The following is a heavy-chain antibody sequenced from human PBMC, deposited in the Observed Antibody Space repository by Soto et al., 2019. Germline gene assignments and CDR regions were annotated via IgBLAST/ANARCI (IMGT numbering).Heavy chain of an antibody. V-gene: IGHV4-59*01. J-gene: IGHJ4*02. Sequence: PSETLSLTCTVSGASISSYYWSWLRQPPGKGLEWIGYIYYSGTTNYNPSLKSRVTISVDTSKNQFSLKLNSVTAADTAVYYCARFDYGGKSGCDYWGQGTLVTVSS. CDR1: GASISSYY. CDR3: ARFDYGGKSGCDY. CDR2: IYYSGTT. D-gene: IGHD4-17*01.